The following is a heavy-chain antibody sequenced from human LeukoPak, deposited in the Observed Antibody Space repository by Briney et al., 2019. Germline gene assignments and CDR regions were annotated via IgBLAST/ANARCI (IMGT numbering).Heavy chain of an antibody. CDR2: ISYYGSNK. Sequence: GGSLRLSCAASGFTFSSYGMHWVRQAPGKGLEWVAVISYYGSNKYYADSVKGRFTISRDNSKNTLYLQMNSLRAEDTAVYYCAKVADDYGDYGYFDYWGQGTLVTVSS. CDR3: AKVADDYGDYGYFDY. J-gene: IGHJ4*02. CDR1: GFTFSSYG. V-gene: IGHV3-30*18. D-gene: IGHD4-17*01.